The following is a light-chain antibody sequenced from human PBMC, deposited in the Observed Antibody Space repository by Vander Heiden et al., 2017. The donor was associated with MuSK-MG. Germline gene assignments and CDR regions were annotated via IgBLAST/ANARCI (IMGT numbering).Light chain of an antibody. V-gene: IGKV1-33*01. CDR3: QRYDTLRKT. J-gene: IGKJ4*01. CDR2: AAT. CDR1: QDISND. Sequence: DIHMTQSPSSLSASVGHRVTIGWQASQDISNDFKWYQQKSRKAPKLLIYAATNLDTGVPSRCSGRGSAKDFTFSISILHPEDVTTYYCQRYDTLRKTFGGGTKVEIK.